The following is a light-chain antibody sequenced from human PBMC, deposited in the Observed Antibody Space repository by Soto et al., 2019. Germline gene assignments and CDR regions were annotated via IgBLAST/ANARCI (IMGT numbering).Light chain of an antibody. J-gene: IGKJ3*01. V-gene: IGKV1-39*01. CDR1: QNINTY. CDR3: QQTSSAPFT. CDR2: DAA. Sequence: DIQMTQSPYSLSAAVGDRVTIACRASQNINTYLNWYQQKPGKAPKLLIFDAASLQSGVPSRFSGGGSRTDFTLTITRLQPEDVATYYCQQTSSAPFTFGPGTKVDI.